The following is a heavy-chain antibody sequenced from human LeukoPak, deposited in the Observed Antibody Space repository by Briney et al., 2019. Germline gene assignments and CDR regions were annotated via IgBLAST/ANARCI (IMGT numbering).Heavy chain of an antibody. CDR1: GYTFSFYW. CDR2: INSDGSST. CDR3: ERDGGGDCSSTSCYRWFDP. J-gene: IGHJ5*02. V-gene: IGHV3-74*01. D-gene: IGHD2-2*01. Sequence: GGSLRLSCAASGYTFSFYWMYWVRHAPEKGLVWVSRINSDGSSTNYADSVKGRFTISRDNAKNTVYLQMNSLRAEDRAVYYCERDGGGDCSSTSCYRWFDPWGQGTLVTVSS.